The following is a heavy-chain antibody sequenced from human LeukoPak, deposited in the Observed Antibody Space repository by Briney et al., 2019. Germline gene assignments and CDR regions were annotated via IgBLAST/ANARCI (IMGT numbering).Heavy chain of an antibody. J-gene: IGHJ4*02. CDR2: ISSSSSYI. Sequence: GGSLRLSCAASGFTFSSYSMNWVRQAPGKGLEWVSSISSSSSYIYYADSVKGRFTISRDNAKNSLYLQMNSLRAEDTAVYYCARDVVDIVVVPAAPDYWGQGTLVTVSS. CDR1: GFTFSSYS. CDR3: ARDVVDIVVVPAAPDY. V-gene: IGHV3-21*01. D-gene: IGHD2-2*01.